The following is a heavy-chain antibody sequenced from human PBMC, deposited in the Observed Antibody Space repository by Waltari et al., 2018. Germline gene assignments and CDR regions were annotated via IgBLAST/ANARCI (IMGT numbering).Heavy chain of an antibody. V-gene: IGHV3-7*01. CDR2: IKMDGSEQ. D-gene: IGHD6-13*01. CDR1: EFTFRNYW. J-gene: IGHJ4*02. Sequence: EVKLVESGGGLVQPGGSLRLSCEAFEFTFRNYWMTWVRQAPGKGLEWVANIKMDGSEQYYVDSVKGRFTIFRDNAKNSLYLQMNILRVDDTAVYYCARFGIEATTDYWGQGTLVTVSS. CDR3: ARFGIEATTDY.